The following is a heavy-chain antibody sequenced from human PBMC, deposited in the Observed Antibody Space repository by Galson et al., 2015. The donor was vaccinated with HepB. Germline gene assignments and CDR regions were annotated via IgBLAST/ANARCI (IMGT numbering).Heavy chain of an antibody. CDR2: ISYDGSNK. CDR3: ARDPAPYYDFWSGYSPGAFDI. J-gene: IGHJ3*02. CDR1: GFTFSSYW. D-gene: IGHD3-3*01. Sequence: SLRLSCAASGFTFSSYWMSWVRQAPGKGLEWVAVISYDGSNKYYADSVKGRFTISRDNSKNTLYLQMNSLRAEDTAVYYCARDPAPYYDFWSGYSPGAFDIWGQGTMVTVSS. V-gene: IGHV3-30-3*01.